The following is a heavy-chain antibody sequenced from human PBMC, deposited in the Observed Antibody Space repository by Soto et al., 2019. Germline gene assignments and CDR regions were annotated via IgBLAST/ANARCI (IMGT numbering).Heavy chain of an antibody. Sequence: ASVKVSCKASGYTFTSYGISWVRQAPGQGLEWMGWISAYNGNTNYAQKLQGRVTMTTDTSTSTAYMELRSLRSDDTDVYYCARSGDTTVILIYFDYWGQGTLVTVSS. J-gene: IGHJ4*02. CDR1: GYTFTSYG. V-gene: IGHV1-18*01. CDR2: ISAYNGNT. D-gene: IGHD4-17*01. CDR3: ARSGDTTVILIYFDY.